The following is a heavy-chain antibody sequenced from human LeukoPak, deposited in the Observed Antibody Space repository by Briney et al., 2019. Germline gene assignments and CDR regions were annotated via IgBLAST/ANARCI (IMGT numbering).Heavy chain of an antibody. CDR1: GFTFSSYD. Sequence: PGGSLRLSCAASGFTFSSYDMHWVRQATGKGLEWVSAIGTAGDTYYPGSVKGRFTISRENAKNSLYLQMNSLRAGDTAVYYCAKDNRIVGATSLGYWGQGTLVTVSS. CDR2: IGTAGDT. J-gene: IGHJ4*02. V-gene: IGHV3-13*04. D-gene: IGHD1-26*01. CDR3: AKDNRIVGATSLGY.